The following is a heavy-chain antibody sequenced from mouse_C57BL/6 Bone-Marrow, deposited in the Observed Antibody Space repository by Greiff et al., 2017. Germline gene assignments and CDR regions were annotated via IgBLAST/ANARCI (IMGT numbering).Heavy chain of an antibody. J-gene: IGHJ2*01. CDR1: GYTFTDYY. CDR3: ARKGSYDGYYQFLY. V-gene: IGHV1-26*01. D-gene: IGHD2-3*01. CDR2: INPNNGGT. Sequence: VQLQQSGPELVKPGASVKISCKASGYTFTDYYMNWVKQSHGKSLEWIGDINPNNGGTSYNQKFKGKATLTVDKSSSTAYMELRSLTSEDSAVYYCARKGSYDGYYQFLYWGQGTTLTVSS.